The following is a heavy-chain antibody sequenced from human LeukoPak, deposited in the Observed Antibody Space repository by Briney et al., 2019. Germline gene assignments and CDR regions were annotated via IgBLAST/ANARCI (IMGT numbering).Heavy chain of an antibody. CDR3: ARETREDSSGPYGP. V-gene: IGHV1-18*01. CDR2: ISAYNGNT. J-gene: IGHJ5*02. Sequence: ASVKVSCKASGYTFTSYGISWVRQAPGQGLEWMGWISAYNGNTNYAQKFQGRVTITADKSTSTAYMELSSLRSEDTAVYYCARETREDSSGPYGPWGQGTLVTVSS. D-gene: IGHD3-22*01. CDR1: GYTFTSYG.